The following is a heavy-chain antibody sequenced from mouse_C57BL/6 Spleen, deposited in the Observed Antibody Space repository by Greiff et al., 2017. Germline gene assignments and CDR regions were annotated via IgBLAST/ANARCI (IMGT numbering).Heavy chain of an antibody. J-gene: IGHJ1*03. D-gene: IGHD2-5*01. CDR3: ARLYSNYARYFDV. Sequence: VQLVESGAELVKPGASVKISCKASGYAFSSYWMNWVKQRPGKGLEWIGQIYPGDGDTNYNGKFKGKATLTADKSSSTAYMQLSSLTSEDSAVYFCARLYSNYARYFDVWGTGTTVTVSS. CDR2: IYPGDGDT. CDR1: GYAFSSYW. V-gene: IGHV1-80*01.